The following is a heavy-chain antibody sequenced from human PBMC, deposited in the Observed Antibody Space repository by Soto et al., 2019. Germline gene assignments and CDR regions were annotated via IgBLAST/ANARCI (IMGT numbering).Heavy chain of an antibody. CDR2: IKSITDGGTT. CDR1: GFTFSNAW. CDR3: TYYASGSSFN. J-gene: IGHJ4*02. Sequence: PGGSLRLSCAASGFTFSNAWMSWIRQSPGKGLEWVGRIKSITDGGTTDYAAPVKGRFTISRDDSENTLYLQMNSLTTEDTAVYYCTYYASGSSFNWGQGTLVTVSS. D-gene: IGHD3-10*01. V-gene: IGHV3-15*01.